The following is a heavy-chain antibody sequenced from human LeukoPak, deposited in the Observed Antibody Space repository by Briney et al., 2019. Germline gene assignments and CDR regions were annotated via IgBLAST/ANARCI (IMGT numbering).Heavy chain of an antibody. Sequence: PSETLFLTCTVSGGSISSYYWSWIRQPPGKGLEWIGYIYYSGSTNYNPSLKSRVTISVDTSKNQFSLKLSSVTAADTAVYYCARSNSGSYCKDWGQGTLVTVSS. CDR2: IYYSGST. CDR3: ARSNSGSYCKD. V-gene: IGHV4-59*08. J-gene: IGHJ4*02. D-gene: IGHD1-26*01. CDR1: GGSISSYY.